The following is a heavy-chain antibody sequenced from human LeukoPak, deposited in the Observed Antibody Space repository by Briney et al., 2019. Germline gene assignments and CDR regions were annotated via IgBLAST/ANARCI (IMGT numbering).Heavy chain of an antibody. V-gene: IGHV3-21*01. J-gene: IGHJ4*02. Sequence: GGSLTLSCAASGFSFSSYSMSWVRQPPGKGLEWVSSISSSSTYIYYANSMNGRLIISRDNGKNSLYLQMNSLRAEDTAMYYCARGPTPQTYYYDSSGYSDWGQGTLVTVSS. CDR2: ISSSSTYI. CDR1: GFSFSSYS. D-gene: IGHD3-22*01. CDR3: ARGPTPQTYYYDSSGYSD.